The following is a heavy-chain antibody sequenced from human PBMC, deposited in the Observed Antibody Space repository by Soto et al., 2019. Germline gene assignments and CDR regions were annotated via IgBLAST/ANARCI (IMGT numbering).Heavy chain of an antibody. V-gene: IGHV3-23*01. D-gene: IGHD6-13*01. Sequence: AVGSLRLSCAASGFTISTHAMGWVRQAPVKGLEWVAAILEGDGSTYYGDSVMGRFTISRDYSKNTLFLQMNGLRVEDTAVYYCAKDGPESSRPTFYFPHWGQGSRVTV. CDR2: ILEGDGST. CDR1: GFTISTHA. CDR3: AKDGPESSRPTFYFPH. J-gene: IGHJ1*01.